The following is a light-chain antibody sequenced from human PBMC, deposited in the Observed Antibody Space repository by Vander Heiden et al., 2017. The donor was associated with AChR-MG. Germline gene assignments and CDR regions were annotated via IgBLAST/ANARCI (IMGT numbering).Light chain of an antibody. J-gene: IGKJ5*01. CDR1: QSIVYSDGNTY. V-gene: IGKV2-30*01. CDR2: KVS. Sequence: VVITPSPLSLPVTLVQPSSFSCRSSQSIVYSDGNTYLNWCQQRPGQSPRRLIYKVSNRDSGVPDRFSGSGSGTDFTLKISRVEAEDVGVYYCMQGTHWPPITFGQGTRLEIK. CDR3: MQGTHWPPIT.